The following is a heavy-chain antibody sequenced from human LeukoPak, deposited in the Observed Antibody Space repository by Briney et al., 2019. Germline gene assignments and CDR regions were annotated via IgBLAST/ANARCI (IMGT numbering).Heavy chain of an antibody. V-gene: IGHV3-53*01. D-gene: IGHD4/OR15-4a*01. CDR3: ARRAGAYSHSYDY. CDR2: IYSDNT. Sequence: GGSLRLSCTVSGFTVSSNSMSWVRQAPGKGLECVSFIYSDNTHYSDSVKGRFTISRDNSKNTLYLQMNSLRAEDTAVYYCARRAGAYSHSYDYWGQGTLVTVSS. CDR1: GFTVSSNS. J-gene: IGHJ4*02.